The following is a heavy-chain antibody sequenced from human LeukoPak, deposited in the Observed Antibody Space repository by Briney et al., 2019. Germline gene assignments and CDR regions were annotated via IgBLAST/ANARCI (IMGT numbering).Heavy chain of an antibody. CDR1: GFTFSSYG. V-gene: IGHV3-33*06. CDR3: AKDRIRGSSSSWGGGFDY. D-gene: IGHD6-6*01. CDR2: IWYDGSNK. J-gene: IGHJ4*02. Sequence: GRSLRLSCAASGFTFSSYGMHWVRQAPGKGLEWISLIWYDGSNKYYADAVEGRFTISRDNSKNTLYLQMNSLTAEDTAVYYWAKDRIRGSSSSWGGGFDYWGQGSLVTFSS.